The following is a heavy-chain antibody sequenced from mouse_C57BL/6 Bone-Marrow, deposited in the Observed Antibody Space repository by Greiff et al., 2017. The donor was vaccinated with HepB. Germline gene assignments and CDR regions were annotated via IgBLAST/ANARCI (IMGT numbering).Heavy chain of an antibody. CDR2: INPGSGGT. CDR1: GYAFTNYL. Sequence: QVQLKQSGAELVRPGTSVKVSCKASGYAFTNYLIEWVKQRPGQGLEWIGVINPGSGGTNYNEKFKGKATLTADKSSSTAYMQLSSLTSEDSAVYFCARSRWDYYGSRYFDYWGQGTTLTVSS. V-gene: IGHV1-54*01. CDR3: ARSRWDYYGSRYFDY. J-gene: IGHJ2*01. D-gene: IGHD1-1*01.